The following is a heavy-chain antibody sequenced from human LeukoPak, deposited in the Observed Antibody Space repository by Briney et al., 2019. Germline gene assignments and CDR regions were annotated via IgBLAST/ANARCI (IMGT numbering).Heavy chain of an antibody. CDR3: ASIRVDTAMVFDY. J-gene: IGHJ4*02. CDR1: GGSVSSGGYY. CDR2: INHSGST. D-gene: IGHD5-18*01. Sequence: SQTLSLTCTVSGGSVSSGGYYWSWIRQHPGKGLEWIGEINHSGSTNYNPSLKSRVTISVDTSKNQFSLKLSSVTAADTAVYYCASIRVDTAMVFDYWGQGTLVTVSS. V-gene: IGHV4-31*03.